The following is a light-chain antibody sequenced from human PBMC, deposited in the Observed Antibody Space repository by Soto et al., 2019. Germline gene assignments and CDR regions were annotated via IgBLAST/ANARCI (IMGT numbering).Light chain of an antibody. CDR1: SSTVGGFNV. CDR3: CSYVGATSYV. CDR2: EGI. Sequence: QSVLTQPASVSGSPGQSITISCTGTSSTVGGFNVVSWYQQHPGKSPKVIIYEGIKRPSGVTIRFSGSKSGSTAYLKICGLQAEDAADYYCCSYVGATSYVLGTGTKVTVL. V-gene: IGLV2-23*01. J-gene: IGLJ1*01.